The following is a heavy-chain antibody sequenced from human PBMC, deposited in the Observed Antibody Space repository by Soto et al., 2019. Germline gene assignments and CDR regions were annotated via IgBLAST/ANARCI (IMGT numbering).Heavy chain of an antibody. D-gene: IGHD6-6*01. V-gene: IGHV1-69*13. J-gene: IGHJ4*02. CDR3: ATGSSIAARY. Sequence: GASVKVSCKASGGTFSSYAISWVRQAPGQGLEWMGGIIPIFGTANYAQKFQGRVTVTADESTSTAYMELSSLRSEDTAVYYCATGSSIAARYWGQGTLVTVSS. CDR1: GGTFSSYA. CDR2: IIPIFGTA.